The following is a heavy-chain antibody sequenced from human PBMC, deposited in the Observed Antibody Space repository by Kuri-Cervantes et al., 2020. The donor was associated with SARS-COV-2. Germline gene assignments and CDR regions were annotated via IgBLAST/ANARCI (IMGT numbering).Heavy chain of an antibody. J-gene: IGHJ4*02. CDR1: GYTFKTYG. Sequence: ASVKVSCKASGYTFKTYGISWVRQAPGRGLEWMGYINPYNGNTNYAQIIQGRVTLTTDTSTNTAYMELRSLRSEDTAVYYCAGGLLAGGTHYYFDSWGQGTLVTVSS. D-gene: IGHD1-26*01. CDR3: AGGLLAGGTHYYFDS. CDR2: INPYNGNT. V-gene: IGHV1-18*01.